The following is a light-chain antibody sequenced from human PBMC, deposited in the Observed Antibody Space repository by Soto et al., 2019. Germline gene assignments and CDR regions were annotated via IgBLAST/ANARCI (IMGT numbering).Light chain of an antibody. CDR1: NNDVGGYNY. CDR3: SSYTSSSTLPYV. V-gene: IGLV2-14*01. CDR2: DVS. Sequence: QSVLNQPASVSGSPGQSITISCTGTNNDVGGYNYVSWYQQHPGKAPKLMIYDVSNRPSGVSNRFSGSKSGNTASLTISGLQAEDDADYYCSSYTSSSTLPYVFGTGTKVTVL. J-gene: IGLJ1*01.